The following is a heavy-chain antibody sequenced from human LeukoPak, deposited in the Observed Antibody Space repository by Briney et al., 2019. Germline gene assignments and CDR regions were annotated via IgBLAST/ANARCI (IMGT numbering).Heavy chain of an antibody. J-gene: IGHJ4*02. CDR3: AREAVAVAGHFDY. CDR2: ISSSGSTI. V-gene: IGHV3-48*01. D-gene: IGHD6-19*01. CDR1: GFTFSSYT. Sequence: GGSLRLSCAASGFTFSSYTMNWVRQAPGKGLEWLSYISSSGSTIYYADSVKGRFTISRDNAKNSLYLQMNSLRAEDTAMYYCAREAVAVAGHFDYWGQGTLVTVSS.